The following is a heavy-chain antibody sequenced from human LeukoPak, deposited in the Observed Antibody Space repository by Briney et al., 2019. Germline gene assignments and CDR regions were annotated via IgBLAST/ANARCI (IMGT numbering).Heavy chain of an antibody. CDR3: ARGYSGYDYTRQPNYYYYYMDV. J-gene: IGHJ6*03. V-gene: IGHV4-34*01. D-gene: IGHD5-12*01. Sequence: SSETLSLTCAVYGGSFSGYYWSWIRQPPGKGLEWIGEINHSGSTNYNPSLKSRVTISVDTSKNQFSLKLSSVTAADTAVYYCARGYSGYDYTRQPNYYYYYMDVWGKGTTVTISS. CDR2: INHSGST. CDR1: GGSFSGYY.